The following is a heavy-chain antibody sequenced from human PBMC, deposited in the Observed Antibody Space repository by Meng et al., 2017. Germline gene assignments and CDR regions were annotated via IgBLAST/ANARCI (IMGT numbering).Heavy chain of an antibody. V-gene: IGHV4-34*01. Sequence: SETLSLTCAVYGGPFSGYYWSWIRQPPGKGLEWIGEINHSGSTNYNPSLKSRVTISVDTSKNQFSLKLSSVTAADMAGYYCARVGVNYYGSATDDYWGQGTLVTVSS. J-gene: IGHJ4*02. CDR3: ARVGVNYYGSATDDY. CDR1: GGPFSGYY. D-gene: IGHD3-10*01. CDR2: INHSGST.